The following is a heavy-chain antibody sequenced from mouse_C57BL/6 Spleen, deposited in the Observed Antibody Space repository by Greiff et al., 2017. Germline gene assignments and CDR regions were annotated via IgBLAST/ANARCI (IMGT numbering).Heavy chain of an antibody. V-gene: IGHV5-4*03. CDR3: ARGSSYPYYFDY. CDR1: GFTFSSYA. J-gene: IGHJ2*01. CDR2: ISDGGSYT. Sequence: EVKVVESGGGLVKPGGSLKLSCAASGFTFSSYAMSWVRQTPEKRLEWVATISDGGSYTYYPDNVKGRFTISRDNAKNNLYLQMSHLKSEDTAMYYCARGSSYPYYFDYWGQGTTLTVSS. D-gene: IGHD1-1*01.